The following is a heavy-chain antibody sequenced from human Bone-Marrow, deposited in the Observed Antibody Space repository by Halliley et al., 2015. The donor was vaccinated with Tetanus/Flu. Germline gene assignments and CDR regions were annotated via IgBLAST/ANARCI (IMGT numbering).Heavy chain of an antibody. J-gene: IGHJ4*02. D-gene: IGHD1-26*01. CDR3: AKDVERFIVGATVFDN. CDR1: GFTFDDYA. V-gene: IGHV3-9*01. Sequence: CAASGFTFDDYAMHWVRQAPGKGLEWVSGISWNSGAVGYADFVKGRFSISRDNAKNSLYLQMNSLRAEDTAFYYCAKDVERFIVGATVFDNWGQGTLVTVSS. CDR2: ISWNSGAV.